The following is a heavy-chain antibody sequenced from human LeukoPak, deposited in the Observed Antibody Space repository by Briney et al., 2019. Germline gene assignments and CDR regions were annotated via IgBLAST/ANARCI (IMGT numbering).Heavy chain of an antibody. CDR1: GFTFDDYG. V-gene: IGHV3-20*04. J-gene: IGHJ6*04. D-gene: IGHD3-10*02. CDR2: INWNGGST. CDR3: AELGITMIGGV. Sequence: GSLRLSCAASGFTFDDYGMSWVRQHPGKGLEWVSGINWNGGSTGYADSVKGRFTISRDNAKNSLYLQMNSLRAEDTAVYYCAELGITMIGGVWGKGTTVTISS.